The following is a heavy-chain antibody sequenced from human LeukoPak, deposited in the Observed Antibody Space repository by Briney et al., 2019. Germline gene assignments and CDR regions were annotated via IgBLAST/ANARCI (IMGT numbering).Heavy chain of an antibody. D-gene: IGHD5-12*01. Sequence: PSETLSLTCSVSGGSISSSSYYWGWIRRPPGKGLEWIASIYYSGTTHYNPSLKSRVTMSVDTSKTQFSLKLSAVTAADTAVYYCARQFHGSGYVDDLWGQGTLVTVSS. CDR3: ARQFHGSGYVDDL. CDR2: IYYSGTT. J-gene: IGHJ5*02. CDR1: GGSISSSSYY. V-gene: IGHV4-39*01.